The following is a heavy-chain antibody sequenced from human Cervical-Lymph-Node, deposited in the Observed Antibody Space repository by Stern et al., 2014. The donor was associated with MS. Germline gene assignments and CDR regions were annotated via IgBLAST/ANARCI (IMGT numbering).Heavy chain of an antibody. Sequence: ESGPALVKPTQTLTLTCTFSGFSLSTSGMRVSWIRQPPGKALEWLARLDWDDDQFYSTSLKTRLTIFKDTSKNHVALTMTNMEPVDTATYYCARVGRYCSGGSCYDRGAFDIWGQGTMVTVSS. CDR1: GFSLSTSGMR. D-gene: IGHD2-15*01. V-gene: IGHV2-70*04. CDR2: LDWDDDQ. J-gene: IGHJ3*02. CDR3: ARVGRYCSGGSCYDRGAFDI.